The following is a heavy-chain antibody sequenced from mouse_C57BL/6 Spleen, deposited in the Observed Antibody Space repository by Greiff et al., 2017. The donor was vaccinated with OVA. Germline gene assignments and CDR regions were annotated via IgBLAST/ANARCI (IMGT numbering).Heavy chain of an antibody. CDR2: IDPANGNT. CDR1: GFNITNTY. J-gene: IGHJ2*01. Sequence: EVKLQQSVAELVRPGASVKLSCTASGFNITNTYMPWVKQRPEQGLEWIGRIDPANGNTKYDPKFQGKATITADTSSNTAYLQLSSLTSEDTAIYYCARDFYFDYWGQGTTLTVSS. CDR3: ARDFYFDY. V-gene: IGHV14-3*01.